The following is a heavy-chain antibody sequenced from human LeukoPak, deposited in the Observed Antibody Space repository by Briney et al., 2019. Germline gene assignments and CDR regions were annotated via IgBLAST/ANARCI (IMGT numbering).Heavy chain of an antibody. V-gene: IGHV3-13*04. J-gene: IGHJ4*02. D-gene: IGHD1-26*01. Sequence: GGSLRLSCAASGFTFSNYDMFWVRQTTGKGLEWVSTIGAADDTYYLGSVRGRFTISRESAKDSLYLRMNSLRAGDTAVYYCARGSGSHFDYWGQGTLVTVSS. CDR2: IGAADDT. CDR1: GFTFSNYD. CDR3: ARGSGSHFDY.